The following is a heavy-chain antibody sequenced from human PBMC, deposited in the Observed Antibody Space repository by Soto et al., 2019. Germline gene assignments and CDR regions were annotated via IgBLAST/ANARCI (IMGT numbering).Heavy chain of an antibody. CDR2: IYSGGST. Sequence: GGSLRLSCAASGFTVSSNYMSWVRQAPGKGLEWVSVIYSGGSTYYADSVKGRFTISRDNSKNTLYLQMNSLRAEDTAVYYCAREAPRGFFAMFAFDIWGQGTMVTVSS. D-gene: IGHD3-10*02. V-gene: IGHV3-66*01. CDR3: AREAPRGFFAMFAFDI. J-gene: IGHJ3*02. CDR1: GFTVSSNY.